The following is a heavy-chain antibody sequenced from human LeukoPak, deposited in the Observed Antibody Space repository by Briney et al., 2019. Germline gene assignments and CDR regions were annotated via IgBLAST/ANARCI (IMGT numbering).Heavy chain of an antibody. V-gene: IGHV3-30-3*01. Sequence: GGSLRLSCAASGFTFSSYAMHWVRQPPGKGVEWVAVISYDGSNKYYADPVKGRFTISRDNSKNTLYLQMNSLRAEDTAVYYCARVAAMVDYWGQGTLVTVSS. D-gene: IGHD5-18*01. J-gene: IGHJ4*02. CDR2: ISYDGSNK. CDR3: ARVAAMVDY. CDR1: GFTFSSYA.